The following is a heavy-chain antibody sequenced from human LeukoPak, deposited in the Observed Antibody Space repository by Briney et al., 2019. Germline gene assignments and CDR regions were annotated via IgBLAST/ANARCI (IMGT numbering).Heavy chain of an antibody. D-gene: IGHD3-10*01. Sequence: SETLSLTCTVSGGSISSYYWSWIRQPPGKGLEWIGYIYYSGSTNYNPSLKSRVTISVDTSKNQFSLKLSSVTAADTAVYYCARDNIYGTLDYWGQGTLVTVSS. CDR3: ARDNIYGTLDY. CDR1: GGSISSYY. J-gene: IGHJ4*02. CDR2: IYYSGST. V-gene: IGHV4-59*01.